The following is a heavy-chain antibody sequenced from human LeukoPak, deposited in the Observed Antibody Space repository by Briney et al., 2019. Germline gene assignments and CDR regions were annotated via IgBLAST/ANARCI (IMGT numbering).Heavy chain of an antibody. CDR2: ISYDGSNK. J-gene: IGHJ6*02. CDR3: AKGYYDLAYYYYGMDV. CDR1: GFTFSSYG. V-gene: IGHV3-30*18. Sequence: GGSLRLSCAASGFTFSSYGMHWVRQAPGKGLEWVAVISYDGSNKYYADSVKGRFTISRDNSKNTLYLQMNSLRAEDTAVYYCAKGYYDLAYYYYGMDVWGQGTTVTVSS. D-gene: IGHD3-3*01.